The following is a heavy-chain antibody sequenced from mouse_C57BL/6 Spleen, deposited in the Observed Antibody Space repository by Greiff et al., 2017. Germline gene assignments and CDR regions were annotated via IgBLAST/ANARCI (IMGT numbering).Heavy chain of an antibody. CDR3: AIYYDGSSYPWIAY. CDR2: INPNNGGT. Sequence: EVKLQESGPELVKPGASVKIPCKASGYTFTDYNMDWVKQSHGKSLEWIGDINPNNGGTIYNQKFKGKATLTVDKSSSTAYMELRSLTSEDTAVYYCAIYYDGSSYPWIAYWGQGTLVTVSA. V-gene: IGHV1-18*01. J-gene: IGHJ3*01. CDR1: GYTFTDYN. D-gene: IGHD1-1*01.